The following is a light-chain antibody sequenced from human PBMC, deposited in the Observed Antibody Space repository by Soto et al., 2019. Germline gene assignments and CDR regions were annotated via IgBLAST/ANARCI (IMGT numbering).Light chain of an antibody. CDR1: QDVGRY. Sequence: ALRMTQSPSSLSASAGDRVAIACRASQDVGRYLAWYQQKPGQAPKLLIYGASTLQSGVPSRFSGGGSGADFTVTISCLQSEDFATYYCQHYKNYPWTFGQGTKVEIK. V-gene: IGKV1-8*01. CDR3: QHYKNYPWT. J-gene: IGKJ1*01. CDR2: GAS.